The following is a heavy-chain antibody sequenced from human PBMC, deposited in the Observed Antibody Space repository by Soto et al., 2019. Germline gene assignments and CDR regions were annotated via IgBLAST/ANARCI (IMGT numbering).Heavy chain of an antibody. D-gene: IGHD5-12*01. CDR1: GDSISSYY. CDR2: IYYSGST. Sequence: SETLSLTCTVSGDSISSYYWSWIRQPPGKGLEWIGYIYYSGSTNYNPSLKSRVTISVDTSKNQFSLKLSSVTAADTAVYYCARCLRHYYYMDVWGKGTTVTVSS. V-gene: IGHV4-59*01. J-gene: IGHJ6*03. CDR3: ARCLRHYYYMDV.